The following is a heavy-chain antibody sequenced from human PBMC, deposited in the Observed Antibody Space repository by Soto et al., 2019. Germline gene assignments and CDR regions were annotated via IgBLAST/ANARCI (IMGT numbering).Heavy chain of an antibody. V-gene: IGHV4-30-4*01. Sequence: SETLSLTCTFSGGSIXSYYWSWIRQPPGKGLEWIGCIYYSGNTYYNPSLKRRFSISVDTSKNQFSLQLSSVTVADTAVYYCARASTPEYSSSSPFDYWGQGTLVTVSS. CDR1: GGSIXSYY. J-gene: IGHJ4*02. CDR3: ARASTPEYSSSSPFDY. D-gene: IGHD6-6*01. CDR2: IYYSGNT.